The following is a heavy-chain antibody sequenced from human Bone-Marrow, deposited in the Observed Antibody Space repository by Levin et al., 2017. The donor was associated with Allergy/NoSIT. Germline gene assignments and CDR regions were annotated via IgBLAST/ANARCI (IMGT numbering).Heavy chain of an antibody. CDR1: GDSVSSNSAA. CDR3: ARDQGIAAAGTYYYYGMDV. D-gene: IGHD6-13*01. J-gene: IGHJ6*02. V-gene: IGHV6-1*01. Sequence: SQTLSLTCAISGDSVSSNSAAWNWIRQSPSRGLEWLGRTYYRSKWYNDYAVSVKSRITINPDTSKNQFSLQLNSVTPEDTAVYYCARDQGIAAAGTYYYYGMDVWGQGTTVTVSS. CDR2: TYYRSKWYN.